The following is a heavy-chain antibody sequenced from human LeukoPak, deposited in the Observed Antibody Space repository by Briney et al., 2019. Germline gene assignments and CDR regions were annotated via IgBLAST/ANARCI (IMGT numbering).Heavy chain of an antibody. Sequence: GGSLRLSCAASGFTFSSYEMNWVRQAPGKGLEWSPTIASGGGANRFYSESVKGRFTISRDNAKNSLYLHMNSLRAEDTGVYYCARIGTTTRGPAGLDVWGQGTTVTVSS. D-gene: IGHD2/OR15-2a*01. CDR1: GFTFSSYE. CDR3: ARIGTTTRGPAGLDV. J-gene: IGHJ6*02. V-gene: IGHV3-48*03. CDR2: IASGGGANR.